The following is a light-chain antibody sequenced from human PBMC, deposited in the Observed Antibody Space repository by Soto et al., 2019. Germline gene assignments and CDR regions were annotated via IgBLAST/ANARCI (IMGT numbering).Light chain of an antibody. CDR2: DTS. CDR3: QQYNNWPWT. J-gene: IGKJ1*01. CDR1: QSVRSY. V-gene: IGKV3D-15*01. Sequence: TQTPVTLSLSPGERATLSFRASQSVRSYLAWYQQKPGQPPRLLIYDTSNRATGIPARFSGSGSGAEFTLTISSLQSEDFAVYYCQQYNNWPWTFGQGTKVDIK.